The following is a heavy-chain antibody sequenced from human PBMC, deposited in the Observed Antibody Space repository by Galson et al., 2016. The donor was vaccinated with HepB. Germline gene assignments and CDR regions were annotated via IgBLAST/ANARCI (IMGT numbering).Heavy chain of an antibody. D-gene: IGHD2-15*01. CDR2: TWPDGGES. CDR1: GITFRNHW. Sequence: SLRLSCADSGITFRNHWMNWVRQAPGKALEWVASTWPDGGESYYVDSVRGRFTISRDNSQNTLFLQMISLRSDDTAVYYCAKLSRSQDIEVVVDAPHFDYWGQGTLVTVSS. V-gene: IGHV3-7*03. CDR3: AKLSRSQDIEVVVDAPHFDY. J-gene: IGHJ4*02.